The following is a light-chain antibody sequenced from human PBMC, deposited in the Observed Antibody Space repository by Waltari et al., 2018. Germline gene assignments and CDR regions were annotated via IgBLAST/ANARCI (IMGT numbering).Light chain of an antibody. CDR3: QAWDSSTRYV. CDR1: KLGDKY. V-gene: IGLV3-1*01. J-gene: IGLJ1*01. Sequence: SYELTQPPSVSVSPGQTASITCYGDKLGDKYACWYQRKPGQSPVLVIYQDTQRPSGIPERFSGSSSGNTATLTIGGTQAMDEADYYCQAWDSSTRYVFGSGTKVTVL. CDR2: QDT.